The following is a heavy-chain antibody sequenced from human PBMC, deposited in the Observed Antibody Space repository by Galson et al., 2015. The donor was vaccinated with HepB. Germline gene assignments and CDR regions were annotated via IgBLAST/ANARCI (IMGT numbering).Heavy chain of an antibody. CDR2: ISGYSGDI. CDR1: GYTFTSYA. CDR3: ARGGDDYVWGRYSYRVLDY. Sequence: SVKVSCKASGYTFTSYAITWVRQAPGQGLEWMGWISGYSGDIKNAQKFQGRVAMTIDTSTSTAYMELRSLRSDDTAVYYCARGGDDYVWGRYSYRVLDYWGQGTLVTVSS. J-gene: IGHJ4*02. D-gene: IGHD3-16*02. V-gene: IGHV1-18*01.